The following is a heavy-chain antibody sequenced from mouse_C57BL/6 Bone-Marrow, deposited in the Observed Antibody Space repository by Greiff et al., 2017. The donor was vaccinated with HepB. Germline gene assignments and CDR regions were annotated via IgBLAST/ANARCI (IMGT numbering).Heavy chain of an antibody. V-gene: IGHV1-82*01. J-gene: IGHJ2*01. CDR3: ARGAYYYGSFDY. D-gene: IGHD1-1*01. CDR2: IYPGDGDT. Sequence: VQLQQSGAELVKPGASVKISCKASGYAFSSSWMNWVKQRPGKGLEWIGRIYPGDGDTNYNGKFKGKATLTADKSSSTAYMQLSSLTSEDSAVYFCARGAYYYGSFDYWGQGTTLTVSS. CDR1: GYAFSSSW.